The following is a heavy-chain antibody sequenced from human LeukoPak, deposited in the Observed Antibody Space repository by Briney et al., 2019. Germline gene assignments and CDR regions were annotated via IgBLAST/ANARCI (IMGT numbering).Heavy chain of an antibody. J-gene: IGHJ1*01. CDR2: INSDGSST. V-gene: IGHV3-74*01. CDR3: ARRYCSSTSCPAGFQH. CDR1: GFTFSSYW. Sequence: GGSLRLSCAASGFTFSSYWMHWVRQAPGKGVVWVSRINSDGSSTSYADSVKGRFTISRDNAKNTLYLQMNSLRAEDTAVYYCARRYCSSTSCPAGFQHWGQGTLVTVSS. D-gene: IGHD2-2*01.